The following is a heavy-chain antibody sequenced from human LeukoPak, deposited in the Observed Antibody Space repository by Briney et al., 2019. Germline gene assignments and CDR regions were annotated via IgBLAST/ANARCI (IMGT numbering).Heavy chain of an antibody. D-gene: IGHD5-12*01. J-gene: IGHJ4*02. CDR2: INGGNGNT. CDR3: ARENNGYAYGFAY. Sequence: EASVKVSCKASGYTFTSYAMHWVRQAPGQRLEWLGWINGGNGNTKYSQNFQGRVTITRDTSASTAYMEVSSLRSEDTAVYYCARENNGYAYGFAYWGQGIPVTVSS. V-gene: IGHV1-3*01. CDR1: GYTFTSYA.